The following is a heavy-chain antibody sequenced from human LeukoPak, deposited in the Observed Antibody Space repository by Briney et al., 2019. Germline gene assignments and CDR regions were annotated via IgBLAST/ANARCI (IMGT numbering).Heavy chain of an antibody. D-gene: IGHD5-18*01. V-gene: IGHV5-51*01. CDR2: IYPGDADT. CDR1: GYSFPSYW. Sequence: GESLKISCKGSGYSFPSYWVGWVRQMPGKGLEWMGIIYPGDADTRYSPSFQGQVTISADKSISTAYLQWSSLKASDTAIYYCARQDGYGLYYFDYWGQGTLVTVSS. J-gene: IGHJ4*02. CDR3: ARQDGYGLYYFDY.